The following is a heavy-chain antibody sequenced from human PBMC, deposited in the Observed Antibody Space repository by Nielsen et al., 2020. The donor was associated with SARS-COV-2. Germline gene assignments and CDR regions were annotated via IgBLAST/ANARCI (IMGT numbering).Heavy chain of an antibody. J-gene: IGHJ6*02. CDR2: ISWNSGSI. V-gene: IGHV3-9*01. CDR3: ASGAAGTGYYYGMDV. Sequence: LRLSCAASGFTFDDYAMHWVRQAPGKGLEWVSGISWNSGSIGYADSVKGRFTISRDNAKNSLHLQMNSLRAEDTALYYCASGAAGTGYYYGMDVWGQGTTVTV. D-gene: IGHD6-13*01. CDR1: GFTFDDYA.